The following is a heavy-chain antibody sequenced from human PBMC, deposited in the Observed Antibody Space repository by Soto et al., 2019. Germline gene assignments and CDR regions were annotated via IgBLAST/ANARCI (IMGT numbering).Heavy chain of an antibody. D-gene: IGHD4-17*01. V-gene: IGHV3-11*01. J-gene: IGHJ6*03. Sequence: QVQLVESGGGLVKPGGSLRLSCAASGFTFSDYYMSWIRQAPGKGLEWVSYISSSGSTIYYADSVKGRFTISRDNAKNSRYLQMNSLRAEDTAVYYCARDINGDYYASENYYYYYYMDVWGKGTTVTVSS. CDR2: ISSSGSTI. CDR3: ARDINGDYYASENYYYYYYMDV. CDR1: GFTFSDYY.